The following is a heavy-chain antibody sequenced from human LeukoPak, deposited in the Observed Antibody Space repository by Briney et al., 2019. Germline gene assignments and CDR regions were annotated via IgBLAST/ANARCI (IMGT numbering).Heavy chain of an antibody. CDR1: GGSISSGGHY. D-gene: IGHD1-7*01. CDR3: ARAVKTGTTGYGMDV. Sequence: SETLSLTCSVSGGSISSGGHYWCWNRQHPGKGLEWIGYIYNTGTTYYNSSLKSRLTISVDTSENQFSLKLSSVTAADTAVYYCARAVKTGTTGYGMDVWGQGTTVTVSS. V-gene: IGHV4-31*03. CDR2: IYNTGTT. J-gene: IGHJ6*02.